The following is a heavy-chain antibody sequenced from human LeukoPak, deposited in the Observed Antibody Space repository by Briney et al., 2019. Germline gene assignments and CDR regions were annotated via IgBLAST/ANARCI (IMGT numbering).Heavy chain of an antibody. CDR2: ISNSGSAI. J-gene: IGHJ4*02. V-gene: IGHV3-48*04. CDR1: GFTFSSCG. D-gene: IGHD3-22*01. CDR3: ARDPAFYYDSSGYCDY. Sequence: GGSLRLSCAGSGFTFSSCGLNWVRQAPGKGLEWVSYISNSGSAIYYADSVKGRFTISRDNAKNSLYLQMNSLRAEDTAVYYCARDPAFYYDSSGYCDYWGQGTLVTVSS.